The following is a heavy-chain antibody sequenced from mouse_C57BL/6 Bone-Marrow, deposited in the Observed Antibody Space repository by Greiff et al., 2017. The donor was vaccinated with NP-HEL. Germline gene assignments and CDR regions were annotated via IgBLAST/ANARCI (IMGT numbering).Heavy chain of an antibody. Sequence: QVQLQQSGAELVRPGASVTLSCKASGYTFTDYEMHWVKQTPVHGLEWIGAIDPETGGTAYNQKFKGKAILTADKSSSTAYMELRSLTSEDSAVYYCTKGSSQYYFDYWGQGTTLTVSS. CDR3: TKGSSQYYFDY. D-gene: IGHD1-1*01. J-gene: IGHJ2*01. V-gene: IGHV1-15*01. CDR1: GYTFTDYE. CDR2: IDPETGGT.